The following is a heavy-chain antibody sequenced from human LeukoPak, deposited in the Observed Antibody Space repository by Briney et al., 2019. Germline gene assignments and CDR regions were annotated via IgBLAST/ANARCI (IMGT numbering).Heavy chain of an antibody. V-gene: IGHV3-23*01. CDR3: AKGSKGIAVAGSFDY. CDR2: ISGSGHNT. J-gene: IGHJ4*02. D-gene: IGHD6-19*01. Sequence: GSLSLSCAASGFTFSNYAMSWVRQAPGKGLEWVSVISGSGHNTYYADSVKGRFTISRDNSKNTLYLRMSSLRAEDTAIYYCAKGSKGIAVAGSFDYWGQGTLVIVSS. CDR1: GFTFSNYA.